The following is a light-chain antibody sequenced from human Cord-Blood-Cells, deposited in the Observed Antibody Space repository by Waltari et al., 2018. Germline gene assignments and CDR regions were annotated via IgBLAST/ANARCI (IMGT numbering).Light chain of an antibody. V-gene: IGLV2-14*03. CDR3: SSYTSSSTLVV. CDR2: DVS. J-gene: IGLJ2*01. Sequence: QSALTQPASVSGSPGQSITTPCTGTSSDVGGYNYVSWYQQNPGKAPKLMIYDVSNRPSGVSNRFSGSKSGNTASLTISGLQAEDEADYYCSSYTSSSTLVVFGGGTKLTVL. CDR1: SSDVGGYNY.